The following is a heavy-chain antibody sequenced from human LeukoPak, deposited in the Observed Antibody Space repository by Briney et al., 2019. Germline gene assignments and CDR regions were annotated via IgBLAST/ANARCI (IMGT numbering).Heavy chain of an antibody. V-gene: IGHV3-30*02. CDR2: IRYDGSNK. CDR3: AKGLTMVRGVTPWFAP. CDR1: GFTFSSYG. J-gene: IGHJ5*02. Sequence: GGSLRLSCAASGFTFSSYGMHWVRQAPGKGLEWVAFIRYDGSNKYYADSVKGRFTISRDNSKNTLYLQMNRLRAEDTAVYYCAKGLTMVRGVTPWFAPWGQGTLVTVSS. D-gene: IGHD3-10*01.